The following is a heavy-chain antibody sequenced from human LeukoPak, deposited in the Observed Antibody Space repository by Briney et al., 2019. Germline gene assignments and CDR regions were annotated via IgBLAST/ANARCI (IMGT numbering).Heavy chain of an antibody. CDR1: GFTFDDYG. CDR2: INWNGGST. CDR3: ARASYSGYDSDY. V-gene: IGHV3-20*04. J-gene: IGHJ4*02. D-gene: IGHD5-12*01. Sequence: GGSLRLSCAASGFTFDDYGMSWARHAPGKGLEGVSGINWNGGSTGYADSVKGRFTISRDNAKNSLYLQMNSLRAEDTALYYCARASYSGYDSDYWGQGTLVTVS.